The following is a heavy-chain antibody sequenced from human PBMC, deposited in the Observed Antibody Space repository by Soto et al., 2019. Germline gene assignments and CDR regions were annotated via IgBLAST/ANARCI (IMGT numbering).Heavy chain of an antibody. J-gene: IGHJ6*02. Sequence: ASVKVSCKASGYTFTSYGISWVRQAPGQGLEWMGWISAYNGNTNYAQKLQGRVTMTTDTSTSTAYMELRSLRSDDTAVYYCARGHCDFWSGIPPPYYYYGMDVWGQGTTVTVSS. CDR2: ISAYNGNT. CDR1: GYTFTSYG. CDR3: ARGHCDFWSGIPPPYYYYGMDV. V-gene: IGHV1-18*01. D-gene: IGHD3-3*01.